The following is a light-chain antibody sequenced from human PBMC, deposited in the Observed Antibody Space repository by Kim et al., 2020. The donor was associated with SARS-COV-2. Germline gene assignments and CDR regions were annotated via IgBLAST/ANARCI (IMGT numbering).Light chain of an antibody. V-gene: IGLV6-57*01. CDR2: EDN. J-gene: IGLJ1*01. CDR1: SGNIVSNY. CDR3: QSYDGTNENV. Sequence: KTVIISCTRSSGNIVSNYVQWYQQRPGRSPTTVIYEDNQRPSGVPDRFSGSIDSSSNSASLIISGLRAEDEADYYCQSYDGTNENVFGSGTKVTVL.